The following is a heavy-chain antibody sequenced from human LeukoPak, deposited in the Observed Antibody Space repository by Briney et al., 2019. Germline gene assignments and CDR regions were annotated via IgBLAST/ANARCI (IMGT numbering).Heavy chain of an antibody. V-gene: IGHV4-30-2*01. CDR1: GGSISSGGSS. J-gene: IGHJ4*02. Sequence: PSQTLSLTCAVSGGSISSGGSSWSWIRQPPGKGLEWIGYIYHSGSTYYNPSLKSRVTISVDRSKNQFSLKLSSVTAADTAVYYCARVRGDYVDYWGQGTLVTVSS. CDR2: IYHSGST. D-gene: IGHD4-17*01. CDR3: ARVRGDYVDY.